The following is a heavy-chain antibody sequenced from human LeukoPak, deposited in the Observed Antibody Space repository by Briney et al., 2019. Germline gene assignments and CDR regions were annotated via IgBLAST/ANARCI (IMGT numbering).Heavy chain of an antibody. V-gene: IGHV4-39*01. D-gene: IGHD2-15*01. J-gene: IGHJ5*02. CDR3: ARHLGYCSGGSCYDWFDP. Sequence: SETLSLTCTVSGGSISSSSYYWGWIRQPPGKGLEWIGSIYYSGSTYYNPSLKSRVTISVDTSKNQFSLKLSSVTAADTAVYYCARHLGYCSGGSCYDWFDPWGQGTLVTVSS. CDR2: IYYSGST. CDR1: GGSISSSSYY.